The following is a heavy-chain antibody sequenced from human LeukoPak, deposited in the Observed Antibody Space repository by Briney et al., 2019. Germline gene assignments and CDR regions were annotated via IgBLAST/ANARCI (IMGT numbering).Heavy chain of an antibody. CDR3: ARDFGDSSEFFQH. V-gene: IGHV3-30-3*01. CDR2: ISYDGSNK. J-gene: IGHJ1*01. Sequence: PGGSLRLSCAASGFTFSSYAMHWVRQAPGKGLEWVALISYDGSNKYYADSVKGRFTISRDNAKNTLYLQMDSLRAEDTAVYYCARDFGDSSEFFQHWGQGTLVTVSS. D-gene: IGHD6-13*01. CDR1: GFTFSSYA.